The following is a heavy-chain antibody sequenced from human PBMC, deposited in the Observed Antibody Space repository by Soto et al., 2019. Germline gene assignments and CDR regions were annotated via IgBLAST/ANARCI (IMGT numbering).Heavy chain of an antibody. D-gene: IGHD1-26*01. Sequence: ASVKVSCKASGYTFTGYHIHWVRQAPGQGLEWMGWINTNTGGTNYAQKFQGWVTMTRDTSINTAYMELSRLRSDDTAVYYCARWVGASNWFDPWGQGSLVTVSS. J-gene: IGHJ5*02. V-gene: IGHV1-2*04. CDR3: ARWVGASNWFDP. CDR2: INTNTGGT. CDR1: GYTFTGYH.